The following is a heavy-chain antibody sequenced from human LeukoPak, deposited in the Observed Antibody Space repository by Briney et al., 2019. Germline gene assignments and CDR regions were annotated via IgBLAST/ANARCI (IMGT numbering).Heavy chain of an antibody. Sequence: PETLSLTCAVYGGSFDTYYSIWIRQPPGKGLEWIGEINHSGSTNYNPSLKSRLTISVDTSKNQFSLKLSSVTAADTAVYYCARGLRQYVPAAGYWGQGTLVTVSS. CDR1: GGSFDTYY. CDR3: ARGLRQYVPAAGY. J-gene: IGHJ4*02. V-gene: IGHV4-34*01. CDR2: INHSGST. D-gene: IGHD6-13*01.